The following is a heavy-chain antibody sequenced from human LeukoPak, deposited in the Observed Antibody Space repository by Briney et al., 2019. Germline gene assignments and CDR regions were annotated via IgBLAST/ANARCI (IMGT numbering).Heavy chain of an antibody. D-gene: IGHD5-18*01. V-gene: IGHV3-30*18. CDR3: AKEPYTYGSNWYFDL. CDR1: GFTFSSYG. CDR2: ISYDGSNK. Sequence: PGRSLRLSCAASGFTFSSYGMHWVRQAPGKGLEWVAVISYDGSNKYYVDSVKGRVTISRDNSKNTLYQQMNSLRAEDTAVYYCAKEPYTYGSNWYFDLWGRGTLVTVSS. J-gene: IGHJ2*01.